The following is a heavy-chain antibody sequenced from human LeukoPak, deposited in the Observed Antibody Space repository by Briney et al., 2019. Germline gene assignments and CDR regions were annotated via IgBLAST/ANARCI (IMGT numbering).Heavy chain of an antibody. CDR2: ISGSGGST. V-gene: IGHV3-23*01. D-gene: IGHD3-3*01. CDR1: GFTFSSYA. J-gene: IGHJ4*02. CDR3: AKATREDYDFWSGYGGKRYCSDY. Sequence: GGSLRLSCAASGFTFSSYAMSWVRQAPGKGLEWVSAISGSGGSTYYADSVKGRFTISRDNSKNTLYLQMNSLRAEDTAVYYCAKATREDYDFWSGYGGKRYCSDYSGQGTLVTVSS.